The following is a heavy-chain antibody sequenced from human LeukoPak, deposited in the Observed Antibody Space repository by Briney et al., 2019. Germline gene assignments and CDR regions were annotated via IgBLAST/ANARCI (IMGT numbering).Heavy chain of an antibody. CDR3: AKVGEMATWRYYFDY. J-gene: IGHJ4*02. V-gene: IGHV3-9*01. CDR2: ISWNSGSI. Sequence: SGGSLRLSCAASGFTFDDYAMHWVRQAPGKGLEWVSGISWNSGSIGYADSVKGRFTISRDNAKNSLYLQMNSLRAEDTALYYCAKVGEMATWRYYFDYWGQGTLVTVSS. CDR1: GFTFDDYA. D-gene: IGHD5-24*01.